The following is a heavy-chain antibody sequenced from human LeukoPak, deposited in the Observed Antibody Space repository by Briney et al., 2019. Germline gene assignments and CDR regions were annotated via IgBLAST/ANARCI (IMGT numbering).Heavy chain of an antibody. CDR1: GYTFTANY. D-gene: IGHD6-25*01. J-gene: IGHJ4*02. CDR2: MNPNSGDT. CDR3: VRGLPSAG. V-gene: IGHV1-2*02. Sequence: GASVKVSCKASGYTFTANYIHWVRQAPGQGLEWMGWMNPNSGDTNYAQKFQGRVSMTRDTSITTAYMDLTRLTFDDTAMYYCVRGLPSAGWGQGTLVTVSS.